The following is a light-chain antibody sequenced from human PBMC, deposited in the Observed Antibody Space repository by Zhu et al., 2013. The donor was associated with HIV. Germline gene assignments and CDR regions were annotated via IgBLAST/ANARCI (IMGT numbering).Light chain of an antibody. CDR1: QAISIW. V-gene: IGKV1-5*01. CDR3: QQYQTHSA. J-gene: IGKJ4*01. CDR2: DAS. Sequence: GDRVTITCRASQAISIWLAWYQQRPGKAPKLLIYDASNLVAGVPSRFSGSGSGTEFTLTISSLQPDDFGTYYCQQYQTHSAFGGGTKVQI.